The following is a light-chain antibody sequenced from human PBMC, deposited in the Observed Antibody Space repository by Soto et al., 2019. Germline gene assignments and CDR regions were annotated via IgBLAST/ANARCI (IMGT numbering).Light chain of an antibody. CDR2: EVS. Sequence: QSALTQPASVSGCPGQSITISCTGTSSDIGTYNYVSWNQQHPGKAPKVIIYEVSNRPSGVSNRFSGSKSGNTASLTISGLQAEDEADYYCSSYTSSNTLVFGTGTKVTVL. CDR1: SSDIGTYNY. V-gene: IGLV2-14*01. CDR3: SSYTSSNTLV. J-gene: IGLJ1*01.